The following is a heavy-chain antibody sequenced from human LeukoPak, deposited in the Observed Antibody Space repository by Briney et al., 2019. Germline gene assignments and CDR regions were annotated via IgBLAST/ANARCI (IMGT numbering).Heavy chain of an antibody. CDR3: ARGVVRYFDY. V-gene: IGHV3-21*01. Sequence: GGSLRLSCAASGFTFSSHGMNWVRQAPGKGLEWVSSISSSSSYIYYADSVKGRFTISRDNAKNSLYLQMNSLRAEDTAVYYCARGVVRYFDYWGQGALVTVSS. J-gene: IGHJ4*02. D-gene: IGHD3-9*01. CDR2: ISSSSSYI. CDR1: GFTFSSHG.